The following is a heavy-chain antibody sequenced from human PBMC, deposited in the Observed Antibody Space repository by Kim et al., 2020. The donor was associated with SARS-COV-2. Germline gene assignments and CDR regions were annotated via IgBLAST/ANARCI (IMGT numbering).Heavy chain of an antibody. CDR2: ISESGGST. Sequence: GGSLRLSCAASGFTFRSFVMNWVRQAPGKGLEWVSGISESGGSTYYADSVKGRFTISRDESKNTLYLQMNSLRAEDTAVYYCAKPVDTFMVAPRGGMDVWGQGTTVTVSS. CDR1: GFTFRSFV. J-gene: IGHJ6*02. D-gene: IGHD5-18*01. CDR3: AKPVDTFMVAPRGGMDV. V-gene: IGHV3-23*01.